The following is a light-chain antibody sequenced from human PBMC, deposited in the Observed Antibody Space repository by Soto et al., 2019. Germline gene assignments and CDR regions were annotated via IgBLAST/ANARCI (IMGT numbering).Light chain of an antibody. Sequence: QSVLTQPPSVSGTPGQRVNISWSGSSSNIGRDYVYWYQQFPGTAPKLLIYRGNQRPSGVPDRFSGSKSGTSASLAISGLRSEDEADYYCAAWDDSLNGRVFGGGTKLTVL. J-gene: IGLJ3*02. CDR2: RGN. CDR1: SSNIGRDY. CDR3: AAWDDSLNGRV. V-gene: IGLV1-47*01.